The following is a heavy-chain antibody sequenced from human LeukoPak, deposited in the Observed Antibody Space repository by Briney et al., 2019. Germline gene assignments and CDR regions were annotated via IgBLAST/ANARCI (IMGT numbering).Heavy chain of an antibody. CDR1: GGSISSYY. J-gene: IGHJ4*02. CDR2: LHTSGST. D-gene: IGHD5-18*01. V-gene: IGHV4-4*07. Sequence: PSETLSLTCTVSGGSISSYYWSWIRQPAGEGLEWIGRLHTSGSTHYNPSLKSRVTMSVDTSKNQFSLKLSSVTAADTAVYYCARGRVQLRYWGQGTLVTVSS. CDR3: ARGRVQLRY.